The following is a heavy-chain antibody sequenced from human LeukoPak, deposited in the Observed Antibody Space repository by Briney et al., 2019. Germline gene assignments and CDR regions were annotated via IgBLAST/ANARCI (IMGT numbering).Heavy chain of an antibody. CDR2: IYYTGHT. J-gene: IGHJ4*02. Sequence: SETLSLTCTVSGGSISNSNWYLVWIRQPPGKGLEWIGSIYYTGHTYYNPSLKSRVTISVDTSRNQFSLNLNSVAAADTAVYYCVAGPNFGTFDYWGQGTLVTVSS. CDR3: VAGPNFGTFDY. D-gene: IGHD3-16*01. CDR1: GGSISNSNWY. V-gene: IGHV4-39*01.